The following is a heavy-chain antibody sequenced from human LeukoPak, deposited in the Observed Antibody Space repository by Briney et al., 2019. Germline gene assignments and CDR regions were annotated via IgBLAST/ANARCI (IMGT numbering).Heavy chain of an antibody. CDR1: GGSISSYY. J-gene: IGHJ1*01. CDR2: IYYSWST. CDR3: ASLNIDVPADTEYFQH. Sequence: SETLSLTCTVSGGSISSYYWSWIRQPPGKGLEWIGYIYYSWSTNYNPSLKSRVTISVDTSKNQFSLKLSSVTAADTAVYYCASLNIDVPADTEYFQHWGQGTLVTVSS. D-gene: IGHD2-2*01. V-gene: IGHV4-59*08.